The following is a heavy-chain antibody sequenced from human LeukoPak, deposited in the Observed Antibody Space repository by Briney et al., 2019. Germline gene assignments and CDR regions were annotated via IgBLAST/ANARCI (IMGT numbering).Heavy chain of an antibody. Sequence: PSETLSLTCAVSGGSISSNSYSWSWIRQPPGKGLEWIGYIYYSGSTYYNPSLKSRFTVSLDMSENQFSLRLSSVTAADTAVYYCARGPPGYSYRNFRDWFDPWGQGTLVTVSS. V-gene: IGHV4-30-4*07. CDR1: GGSISSNSYS. D-gene: IGHD5-18*01. CDR2: IYYSGST. CDR3: ARGPPGYSYRNFRDWFDP. J-gene: IGHJ5*02.